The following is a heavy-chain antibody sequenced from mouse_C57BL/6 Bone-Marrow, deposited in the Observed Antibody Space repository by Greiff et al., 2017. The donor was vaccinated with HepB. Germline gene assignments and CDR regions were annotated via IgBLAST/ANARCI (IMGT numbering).Heavy chain of an antibody. CDR1: GFTFSDYG. V-gene: IGHV5-15*01. J-gene: IGHJ3*01. D-gene: IGHD2-2*01. CDR2: ISNLAYSI. CDR3: ATVSTMVTTGAWFAY. Sequence: EVMLVESGGGLVQPGGSLKLSCAASGFTFSDYGMAWVRQAPRKGPEWVAFISNLAYSIYYADTVTGRFTISRENAKNTLYLEMSSLRSEDTAMYYCATVSTMVTTGAWFAYWGQGTLVTVSA.